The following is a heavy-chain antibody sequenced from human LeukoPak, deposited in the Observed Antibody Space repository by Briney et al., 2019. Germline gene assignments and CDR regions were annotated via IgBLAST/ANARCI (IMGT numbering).Heavy chain of an antibody. CDR1: GGSISSSSYY. V-gene: IGHV4-39*07. CDR3: ARVGPTVVNRFFDY. CDR2: IYYSGST. J-gene: IGHJ4*02. Sequence: SETLSLTCTVSGGSISSSSYYWGWIRQPPGKGLEWIGGIYYSGSTYYNPSLKSRVTISVDTSKNQFSLKLSSVTAADTAVYYCARVGPTVVNRFFDYWGQGTLVTVSS. D-gene: IGHD4-23*01.